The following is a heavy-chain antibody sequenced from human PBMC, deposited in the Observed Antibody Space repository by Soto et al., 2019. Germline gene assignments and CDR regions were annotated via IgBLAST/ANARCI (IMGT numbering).Heavy chain of an antibody. D-gene: IGHD2-2*01. V-gene: IGHV1-69*01. J-gene: IGHJ4*02. CDR3: AGRCDSTTCLGHFDY. CDR1: GGTFNNYV. Sequence: QVQLVQSGGEVKKPGSSVKVSCKASGGTFNNYVVNWVRQAPGQGLEWMGGILPIFAPANYAQKFQGRVTITADQSTITAYMELTSLRSEDTAVYYCAGRCDSTTCLGHFDYWGQGTLVTVAS. CDR2: ILPIFAPA.